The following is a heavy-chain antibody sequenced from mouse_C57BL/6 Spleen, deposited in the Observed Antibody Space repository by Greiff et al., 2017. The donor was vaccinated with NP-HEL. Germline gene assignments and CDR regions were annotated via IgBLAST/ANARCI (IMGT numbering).Heavy chain of an antibody. Sequence: EVQLQQSGPELVKPGASVKIPCKASGYTFTDYNMDWVKQSHGKSLEWIGDINPNNGGTIYNQKFKGKATLTVDKSSSTAYMELRSLTSEDTAVYYCARGVTTVANYCDYWGQGTTLTVSS. CDR2: INPNNGGT. CDR1: GYTFTDYN. V-gene: IGHV1-18*01. CDR3: ARGVTTVANYCDY. D-gene: IGHD1-1*01. J-gene: IGHJ2*01.